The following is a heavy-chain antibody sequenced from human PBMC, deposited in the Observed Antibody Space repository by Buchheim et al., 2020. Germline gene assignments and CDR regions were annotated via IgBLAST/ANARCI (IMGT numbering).Heavy chain of an antibody. CDR1: GGSISSSNW. CDR2: IYHSGST. V-gene: IGHV4-4*02. D-gene: IGHD3-22*01. J-gene: IGHJ6*02. Sequence: QVRLQESGPGLVKPSGTLSLTCAVSGGSISSSNWWSWVRQPPGKGLEWIGEIYHSGSTNYNPSLKSRVTISVDKSKNQFSLKLSSVTAADTAVYYCARDRPYYDSSGYYPLDYYYYYGMDVWGQGTT. CDR3: ARDRPYYDSSGYYPLDYYYYYGMDV.